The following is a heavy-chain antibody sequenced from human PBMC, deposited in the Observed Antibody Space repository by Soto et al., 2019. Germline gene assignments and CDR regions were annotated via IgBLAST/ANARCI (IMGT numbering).Heavy chain of an antibody. J-gene: IGHJ4*02. D-gene: IGHD3-10*01. Sequence: GGSLRLSCAASGFTFSSYAMSWVRQAPGKGLEWVSAISGSGGSTYYADSVKGRFTISRDNSKDTLYLQMNSLRAEDTAVYYCAKAQSLWFGELLSGSIDYWGQGTLVTVSS. CDR2: ISGSGGST. CDR3: AKAQSLWFGELLSGSIDY. V-gene: IGHV3-23*01. CDR1: GFTFSSYA.